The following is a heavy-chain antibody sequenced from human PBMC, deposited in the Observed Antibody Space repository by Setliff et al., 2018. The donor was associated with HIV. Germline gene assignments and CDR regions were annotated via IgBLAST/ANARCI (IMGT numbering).Heavy chain of an antibody. CDR3: ARGRGVFDL. J-gene: IGHJ2*01. CDR2: IKQDESEK. D-gene: IGHD2-8*01. Sequence: LRLSCSPSGFNFNTYWMTWVRQFPGKGLEWVANIKQDESEKYYVDSVEGRFTISRDNSKYLVYLQMANLRVEDTAVYFCARGRGVFDLWGRGTLVTVS. V-gene: IGHV3-7*01. CDR1: GFNFNTYW.